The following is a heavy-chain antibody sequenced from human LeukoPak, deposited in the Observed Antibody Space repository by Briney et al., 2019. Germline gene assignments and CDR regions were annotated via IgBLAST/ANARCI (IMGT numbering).Heavy chain of an antibody. CDR2: VSAYNGNT. CDR3: ARFPESGPWEPLWADADY. Sequence: ASVKVSCKAAGYTFTSYGISWVRQAPGQGLAWMGGVSAYNGNTNYAQKLQGRVSMTTDTSTSTAYMELRSLSSDDTAVYYCARFPESGPWEPLWADADYWGQGTLVTVSS. J-gene: IGHJ4*02. D-gene: IGHD1-26*01. V-gene: IGHV1-18*01. CDR1: GYTFTSYG.